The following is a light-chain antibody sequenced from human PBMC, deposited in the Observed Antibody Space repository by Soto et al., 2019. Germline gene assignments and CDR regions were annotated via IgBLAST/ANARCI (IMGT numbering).Light chain of an antibody. CDR1: QDIGND. CDR3: LQHTRYSST. V-gene: IGKV1-17*01. J-gene: IGKJ1*01. Sequence: DLQMTQSPSSLSASVGDRVTITCRTSQDIGNDLDWYQQKPGKAPKCLIYAASSLQSGVPSRFSGSGSGTGFTLTIRGLQSENFATYYGLQHTRYSSTFGQGTRVESK. CDR2: AAS.